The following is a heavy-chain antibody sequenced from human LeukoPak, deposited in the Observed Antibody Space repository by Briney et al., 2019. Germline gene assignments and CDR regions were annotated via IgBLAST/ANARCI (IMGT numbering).Heavy chain of an antibody. V-gene: IGHV3-48*03. CDR3: ARVSGFGEPDFDY. D-gene: IGHD3-10*01. CDR2: ISSSGSTI. J-gene: IGHJ4*02. Sequence: GRSLRLSCAASGFTFSSYAMHWVRQAPGKGLEWVSYISSSGSTIYYADSVKGRFTISRDNAKNSLYLQMNSLRAEDTAVYYCARVSGFGEPDFDYWGQGTLVTVSS. CDR1: GFTFSSYA.